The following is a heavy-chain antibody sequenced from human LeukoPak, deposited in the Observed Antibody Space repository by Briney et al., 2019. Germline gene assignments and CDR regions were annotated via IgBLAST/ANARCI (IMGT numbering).Heavy chain of an antibody. V-gene: IGHV3-48*03. J-gene: IGHJ4*02. D-gene: IGHD1-26*01. Sequence: PGGSLRLSCAASGFTFSSYEMNWVRQAPGKGLEWVSYISSSGSTIYYADSVKGRFTISRDNAKNSLYLQMDSLRAEDTAVYYCARESPGATRDYWCQGTLVTVSS. CDR1: GFTFSSYE. CDR2: ISSSGSTI. CDR3: ARESPGATRDY.